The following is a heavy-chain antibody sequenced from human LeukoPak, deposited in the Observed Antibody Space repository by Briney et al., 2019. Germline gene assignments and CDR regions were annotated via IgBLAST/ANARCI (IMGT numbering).Heavy chain of an antibody. V-gene: IGHV4-59*12. CDR2: ISYSGST. Sequence: SETLSLTCTVSGGSISSYHWSWIRQPPGKGLEWIGYISYSGSTNYNPSLKSRVTISVDTSKNQFSLKLSSVTAADTAVYYCARELYYYGSGSYLYWGQGTLVTVSS. D-gene: IGHD3-10*01. CDR3: ARELYYYGSGSYLY. J-gene: IGHJ4*02. CDR1: GGSISSYH.